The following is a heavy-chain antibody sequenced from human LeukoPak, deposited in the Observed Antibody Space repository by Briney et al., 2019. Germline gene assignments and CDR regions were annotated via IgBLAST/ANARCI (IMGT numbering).Heavy chain of an antibody. CDR2: IYYSGST. V-gene: IGHV4-30-4*01. D-gene: IGHD5-12*01. Sequence: SETLSLTCTVSGGSISSGGYYWSWIRQPPGKGLEWIGYIYYSGSTYYNPPLKSRVTISVDTSKNQFSLKLSSVTAADTAVYYCARDRSRDGYNDAFDYWGQGTLVTVSS. CDR1: GGSISSGGYY. J-gene: IGHJ4*02. CDR3: ARDRSRDGYNDAFDY.